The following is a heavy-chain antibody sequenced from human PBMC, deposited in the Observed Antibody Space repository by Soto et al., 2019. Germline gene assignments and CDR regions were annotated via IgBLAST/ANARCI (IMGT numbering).Heavy chain of an antibody. J-gene: IGHJ4*02. V-gene: IGHV2-5*01. Sequence: QITLKESGPTLVKPTQTLTLTCTFSGFSLSTSGVGVGWIRQPPGKALEWLALIYWNDDKRYSPSLKSRLTITKDTAKNQVVLTMTNMDPVDTATYYWARSQRFSTIADYLGQGTLVTVSS. CDR3: ARSQRFSTIADY. CDR1: GFSLSTSGVG. D-gene: IGHD3-9*01. CDR2: IYWNDDK.